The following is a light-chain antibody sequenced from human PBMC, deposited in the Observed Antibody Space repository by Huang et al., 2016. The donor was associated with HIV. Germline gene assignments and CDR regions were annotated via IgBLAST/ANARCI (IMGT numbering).Light chain of an antibody. CDR3: QQTDNTPRT. Sequence: DIQMTQSPSSLSASVGDRVTIACRASQRIRKFLNWYQQKPGEATKLLMHSASSLQSGVPSRFSGSGSGTDFTLTITSLQPEDFATYYCQQTDNTPRTFGQGTKVVIK. CDR2: SAS. CDR1: QRIRKF. V-gene: IGKV1-39*01. J-gene: IGKJ1*01.